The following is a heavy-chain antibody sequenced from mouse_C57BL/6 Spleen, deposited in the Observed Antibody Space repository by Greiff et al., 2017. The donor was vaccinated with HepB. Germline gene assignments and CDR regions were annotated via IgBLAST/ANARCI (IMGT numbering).Heavy chain of an antibody. CDR3: ARDPYYGNYYFDV. CDR1: GFTFSSYA. V-gene: IGHV5-4*01. D-gene: IGHD2-10*01. CDR2: ISDGGSYT. J-gene: IGHJ1*03. Sequence: EVKLMESGGGLVKPGGSLKLSCAASGFTFSSYAMSWVRQTPEKRLEWVATISDGGSYTYYPDNVKGRFTISRDNAKNNLYLQMSHLKSEDTAMYYCARDPYYGNYYFDVWGTGTTVTVSS.